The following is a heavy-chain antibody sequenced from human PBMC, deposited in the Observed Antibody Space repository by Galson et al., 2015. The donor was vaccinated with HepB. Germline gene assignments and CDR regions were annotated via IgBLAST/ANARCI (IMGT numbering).Heavy chain of an antibody. V-gene: IGHV3-23*01. CDR3: AKERREEFDY. CDR1: GFTFDTYA. Sequence: SLRLSCAASGFTFDTYAMSWVRQAPGKGLEWVSAISVTGGSTYYADSVKGRFTISRDTSKNTLFLQMYSLRAEDTAAYYCAKERREEFDYWGQGTLVTVSS. J-gene: IGHJ4*02. CDR2: ISVTGGST.